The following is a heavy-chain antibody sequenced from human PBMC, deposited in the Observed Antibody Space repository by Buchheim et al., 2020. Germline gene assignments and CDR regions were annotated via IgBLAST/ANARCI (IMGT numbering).Heavy chain of an antibody. CDR2: IWYDGSNK. V-gene: IGHV3-33*01. CDR3: ARQYYYDSSGYYEDY. Sequence: QVQLVESGGGVVQPGRSLRLSCAASGFTFSSYGMHWVRQAPGKGLEWVAVIWYDGSNKYYADSVKGRFTISRDNSKNTLYLQMNSLRAEDTALYYCARQYYYDSSGYYEDYWGQGTL. J-gene: IGHJ4*02. CDR1: GFTFSSYG. D-gene: IGHD3-22*01.